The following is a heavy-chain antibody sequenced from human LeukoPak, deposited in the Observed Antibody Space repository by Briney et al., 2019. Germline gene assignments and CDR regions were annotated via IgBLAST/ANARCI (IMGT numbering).Heavy chain of an antibody. CDR1: GGSFSGYY. CDR2: IFYSGNT. Sequence: SETLSLTCAVYGGSFSGYYWSWIRQPPGKGLEWIGYIFYSGNTNYNPSLKSRVTISVDTSKNQFSLKLGSVTAADTAVYYCARGYLQPLDYWGQGTLVTVSS. D-gene: IGHD4-11*01. J-gene: IGHJ4*02. V-gene: IGHV4-59*01. CDR3: ARGYLQPLDY.